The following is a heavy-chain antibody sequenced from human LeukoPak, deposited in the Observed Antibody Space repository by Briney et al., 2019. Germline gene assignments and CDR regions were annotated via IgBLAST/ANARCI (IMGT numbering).Heavy chain of an antibody. CDR3: ARGYYHGGGGHCDY. Sequence: GGSLRLSCVISGFIFSDYAMHWVRQAPGKGLEWVTLMSYDGSRSFYTDSVKGRFIISRDTPKNTLYLQMNDLGIEDSAVYYCARGYYHGGGGHCDYWGQGTLVIVSS. CDR1: GFIFSDYA. V-gene: IGHV3-30*04. J-gene: IGHJ4*02. CDR2: MSYDGSRS. D-gene: IGHD3-10*01.